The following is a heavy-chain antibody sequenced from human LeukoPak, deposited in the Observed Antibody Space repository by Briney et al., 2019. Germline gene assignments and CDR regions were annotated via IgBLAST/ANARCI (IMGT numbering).Heavy chain of an antibody. D-gene: IGHD3-22*01. J-gene: IGHJ2*01. Sequence: SQTLSLTCTVSGGSISSGDYYWSWIRQPPGKGLEWIGYIYYSGSTYYNPSLKSRVTISVDTSKNQFSLKLSSVTAADTAVYYCASMILLPYYDSSGYYLWYFDLWGRGTLVTVSS. CDR2: IYYSGST. V-gene: IGHV4-30-4*01. CDR1: GGSISSGDYY. CDR3: ASMILLPYYDSSGYYLWYFDL.